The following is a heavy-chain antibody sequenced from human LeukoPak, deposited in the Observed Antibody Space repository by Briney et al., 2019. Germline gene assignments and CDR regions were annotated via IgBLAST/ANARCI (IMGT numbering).Heavy chain of an antibody. CDR2: INPNSGGT. D-gene: IGHD1-26*01. CDR3: ARVDSGSYQSDAFDI. Sequence: ASVKVSCKASGYTFTSYDINWVRQAPGQGLEWMGWINPNSGGTNYAQKFQGRVTMTRDTSISTAYMELSRLRSDDTAVYYCARVDSGSYQSDAFDIWGQGTMVTVSS. J-gene: IGHJ3*02. CDR1: GYTFTSYD. V-gene: IGHV1-2*02.